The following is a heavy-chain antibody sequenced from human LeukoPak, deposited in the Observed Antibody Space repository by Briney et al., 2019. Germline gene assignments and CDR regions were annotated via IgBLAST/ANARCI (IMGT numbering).Heavy chain of an antibody. CDR3: VRDYLGGTYDPEY. V-gene: IGHV3-7*01. Sequence: GGSLRLSCAASGFTFNSFWMGWFRQIPGKGLEWLGNIKTDGSEKYYLDSVRGRFTISRDNAKNSLFLQMNSLRGEDTAVYYCVRDYLGGTYDPEYWGQGTLVTVTS. J-gene: IGHJ4*02. D-gene: IGHD3-16*01. CDR1: GFTFNSFW. CDR2: IKTDGSEK.